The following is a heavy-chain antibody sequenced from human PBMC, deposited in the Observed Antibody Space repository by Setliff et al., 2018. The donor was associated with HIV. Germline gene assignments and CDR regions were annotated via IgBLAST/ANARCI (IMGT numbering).Heavy chain of an antibody. Sequence: SETLSLTCSVSGASINTGGYYWSWIRQRPGKGLEWIGYIFYVGAAYYNPSLKSRVTISVDTSKNQFSLKLSSVTAADTAVYYCARGRYYGSGSYSTRHIWFDPWGQGTLVTVSS. D-gene: IGHD3-10*01. J-gene: IGHJ5*02. CDR1: GASINTGGYY. V-gene: IGHV4-31*03. CDR3: ARGRYYGSGSYSTRHIWFDP. CDR2: IFYVGAA.